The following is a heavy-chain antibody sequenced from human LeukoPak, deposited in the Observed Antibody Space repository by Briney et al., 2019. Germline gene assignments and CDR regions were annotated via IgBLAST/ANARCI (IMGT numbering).Heavy chain of an antibody. V-gene: IGHV4-34*01. CDR2: VNHSGRT. Sequence: SETLSLTCAVYGGSFSDYWWTWIRQSPGKGLEWIGEVNHSGRTNYNPSLKSRVTISVDTSKNQFSLKLSSVTAADTAVYYCARGSPGYYYGSGSYRYWGQGTLVTVSS. CDR3: ARGSPGYYYGSGSYRY. D-gene: IGHD3-10*01. J-gene: IGHJ4*02. CDR1: GGSFSDYW.